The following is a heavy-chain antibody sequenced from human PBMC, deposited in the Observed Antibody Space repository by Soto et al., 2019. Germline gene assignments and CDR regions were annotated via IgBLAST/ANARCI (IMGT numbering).Heavy chain of an antibody. CDR1: GFSLSTNGVG. D-gene: IGHD1-26*01. Sequence: HITLKESGPTLVKPTQTLTLTCTFSGFSLSTNGVGVGWIRQPPGKALEWLALIYWDDDKHYSPTLKNRLTVTKDSSKKQVVLTMTIMDPVDTATYFCAHSKTWVDSFDYWGQGALVTVSS. CDR2: IYWDDDK. CDR3: AHSKTWVDSFDY. J-gene: IGHJ4*02. V-gene: IGHV2-5*02.